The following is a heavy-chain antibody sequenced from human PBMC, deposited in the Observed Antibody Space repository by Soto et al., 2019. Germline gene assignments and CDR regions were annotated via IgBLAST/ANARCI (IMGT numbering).Heavy chain of an antibody. CDR3: ASHSYYYDSSGYYWK. J-gene: IGHJ3*01. D-gene: IGHD3-22*01. CDR2: IYYSGST. Sequence: QLQLQESGPGLMKPSETLSLTCTVSGGSISSNSHYWGWIRQPPGKGLEWIGSIYYSGSTYYNPSRKTRVTISVDTSMNECSRKLSSVTAADTGVFYCASHSYYYDSSGYYWKWVQGTMVTVSA. CDR1: GGSISSNSHY. V-gene: IGHV4-39*01.